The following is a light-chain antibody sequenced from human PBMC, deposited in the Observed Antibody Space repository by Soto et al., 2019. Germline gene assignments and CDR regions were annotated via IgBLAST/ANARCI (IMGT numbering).Light chain of an antibody. V-gene: IGKV1-12*01. J-gene: IGKJ4*01. CDR2: AAS. CDR1: QDISSW. CDR3: QQTNSFPLT. Sequence: DIQMTQSPSSVSASVGDRVTITCRASQDISSWFGWYQLKPGKAPKLLIYAASSLQSGVPSRFSGSGSGTDFTLTISSLQPEDFATYFCQQTNSFPLTFSGGTKVEIK.